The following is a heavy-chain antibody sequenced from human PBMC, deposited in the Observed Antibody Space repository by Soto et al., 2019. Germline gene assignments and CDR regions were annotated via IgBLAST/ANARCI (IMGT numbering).Heavy chain of an antibody. D-gene: IGHD6-6*01. Sequence: PVGSLRLSCAASGFTFSSYEMNWVRQAPGKGLEWVSYISSSGSTIYYADSEKGRFTISRDNAKNSLYLQMNSLRAEDTAVYYCARGGGIAARFYYYYGMDVWGQGTTVTVSS. J-gene: IGHJ6*02. CDR3: ARGGGIAARFYYYYGMDV. CDR1: GFTFSSYE. V-gene: IGHV3-48*03. CDR2: ISSSGSTI.